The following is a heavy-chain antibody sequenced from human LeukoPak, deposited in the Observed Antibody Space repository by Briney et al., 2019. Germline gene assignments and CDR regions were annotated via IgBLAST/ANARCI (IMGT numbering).Heavy chain of an antibody. CDR3: AREGSGYDAYNWFDP. V-gene: IGHV4-4*07. D-gene: IGHD5-12*01. CDR1: GGSISSYY. CDR2: IYTSGST. J-gene: IGHJ5*02. Sequence: PSETLSLTCTVSGGSISSYYWSWIRQPAGKGLEWIGRIYTSGSTNYNPSLKSRVTMSVDTSKNQFSLKLSSVTAADTAVYYCAREGSGYDAYNWFDPWGQGTLVTVSS.